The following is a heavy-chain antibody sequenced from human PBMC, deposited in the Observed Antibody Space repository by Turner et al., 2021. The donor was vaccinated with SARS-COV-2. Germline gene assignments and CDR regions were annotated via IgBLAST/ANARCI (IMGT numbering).Heavy chain of an antibody. J-gene: IGHJ6*03. Sequence: QVQLVQSGAEVKKPGGSVKLYCKASGYTFTGYYMHWPRQATGQGLEWMGWINPNSGGTNYAQKFQGRVTMTRDTSISTAYMELSRLRSDDTAVYYCARPRDYYYYMDVWGKGTTVTVSS. V-gene: IGHV1-2*02. CDR1: GYTFTGYY. CDR3: ARPRDYYYYMDV. CDR2: INPNSGGT.